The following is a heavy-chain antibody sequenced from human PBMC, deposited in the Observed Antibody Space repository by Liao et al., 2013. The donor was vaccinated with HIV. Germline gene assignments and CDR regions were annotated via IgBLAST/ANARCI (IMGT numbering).Heavy chain of an antibody. CDR3: ARAQYYDFWSQAYNWFDP. Sequence: QVQLQESGPGLVRPSQTLSLTCSVSGGSISSGDNYWSWIRQPPGKGLEWIGYIYYSGSTNYNPSLKSRVTISVDTSKNQFSLKLSSVTAADTAVYYCARAQYYDFWSQAYNWFDPWGQGTLVTVSS. CDR2: IYYSGST. V-gene: IGHV4-61*08. CDR1: GGSISSGDNY. J-gene: IGHJ5*02. D-gene: IGHD3-3*01.